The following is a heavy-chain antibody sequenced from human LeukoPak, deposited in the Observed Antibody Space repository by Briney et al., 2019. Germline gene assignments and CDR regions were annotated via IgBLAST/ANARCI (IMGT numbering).Heavy chain of an antibody. V-gene: IGHV1-18*01. D-gene: IGHD2-8*01. J-gene: IGHJ4*02. CDR2: ISAYNGNT. Sequence: GASGKVSGNASGYTFSSYGISWVRQAPGQGPEWMGWISAYNGNTNYAQKLQGRVTMTTDTSTSTAYMELRSLRSDDTAVYYCARSEMVETPPDYWGQGTLVTVSS. CDR1: GYTFSSYG. CDR3: ARSEMVETPPDY.